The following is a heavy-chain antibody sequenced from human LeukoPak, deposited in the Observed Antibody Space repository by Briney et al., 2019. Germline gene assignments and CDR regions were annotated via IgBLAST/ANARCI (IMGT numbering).Heavy chain of an antibody. J-gene: IGHJ4*02. D-gene: IGHD3-16*01. CDR3: ARNYYEYPY. V-gene: IGHV1-18*04. CDR2: ISVYNGNT. CDR1: GYTFTGYY. Sequence: ASVKVSCKASGYTFTGYYMHWVRQAPGQGLEWMGWISVYNGNTNYAQKFQGRVTMTTDTSTSTAYMELRSLRSDDTAVYYCARNYYEYPYWGQGTLVTVSS.